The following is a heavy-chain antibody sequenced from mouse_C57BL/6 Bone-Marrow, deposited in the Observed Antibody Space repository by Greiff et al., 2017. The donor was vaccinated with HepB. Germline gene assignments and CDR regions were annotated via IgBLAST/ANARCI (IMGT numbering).Heavy chain of an antibody. Sequence: EADGGLVQPKGSLKLSCAASGFSFNTYAMNWVRQAPGKGLEWVARIRSKSNNYATYYADSVKDRFTISRDDSESMLYLQMNNLKTEDTAMYYCVRQGSWFAYWGQGTLVTVSA. CDR3: VRQGSWFAY. V-gene: IGHV10-1*01. CDR1: GFSFNTYA. J-gene: IGHJ3*01. CDR2: IRSKSNNYAT.